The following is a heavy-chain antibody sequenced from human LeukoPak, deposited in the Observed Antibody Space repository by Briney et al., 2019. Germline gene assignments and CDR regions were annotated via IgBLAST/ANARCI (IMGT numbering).Heavy chain of an antibody. CDR3: AKATVGGYED. J-gene: IGHJ4*02. V-gene: IGHV3-53*01. CDR1: GITVSSNY. CDR2: VASDGST. D-gene: IGHD5-12*01. Sequence: PGGSLRLSCAASGITVSSNYMSWVRQAPGKGLEWVSVVASDGSTKYADSVKGRFAISRDNSKNTLYLQMNNLRAEDTGVYYCAKATVGGYEDWGQGTLVTVSS.